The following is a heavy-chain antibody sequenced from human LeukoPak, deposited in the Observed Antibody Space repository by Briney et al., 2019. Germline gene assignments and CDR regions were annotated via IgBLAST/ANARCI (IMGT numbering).Heavy chain of an antibody. J-gene: IGHJ4*02. CDR2: ISWNSGSI. Sequence: GGSLRLSCAASGFTFDDYAMHWVRQAPGKGLEWVSGISWNSGSIGYADSVKGRFTISRDNAKNSLYLQMSSLRAGDTALYYCAKDVGSGDSSSYYYFDYWGQGTLVTVSS. V-gene: IGHV3-9*01. CDR1: GFTFDDYA. D-gene: IGHD6-13*01. CDR3: AKDVGSGDSSSYYYFDY.